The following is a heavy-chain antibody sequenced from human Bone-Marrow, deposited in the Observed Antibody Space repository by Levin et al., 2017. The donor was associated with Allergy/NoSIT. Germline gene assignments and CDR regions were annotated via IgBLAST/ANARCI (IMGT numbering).Heavy chain of an antibody. J-gene: IGHJ5*02. CDR3: ARLLDYISRDGYNYGWFDP. D-gene: IGHD5-24*01. Sequence: SETLSLTCTVSGGSISSSSYYWGWIRQPPGKGLEWIGSIYYSGSTYYNPSLKSRVTISVDTSKNQFSLKLSSVTAADTAVYYCARLLDYISRDGYNYGWFDPWGQGTLVTVSS. CDR1: GGSISSSSYY. CDR2: IYYSGST. V-gene: IGHV4-39*01.